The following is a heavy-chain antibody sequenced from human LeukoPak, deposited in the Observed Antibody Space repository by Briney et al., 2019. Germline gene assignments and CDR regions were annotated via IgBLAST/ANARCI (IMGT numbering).Heavy chain of an antibody. CDR1: GFTFSSYG. D-gene: IGHD6-13*01. CDR2: ISGSGGST. J-gene: IGHJ4*02. V-gene: IGHV3-23*01. Sequence: GRSLRLSCAASGFTFSSYGMSWVRQAPGKGLEWVSAISGSGGSTYYADSVKGRFTISRDNAKNSLYLQINSLRAEDTAVYYCARDMYNSSWPSVSAFDFWGQGTLVTVSS. CDR3: ARDMYNSSWPSVSAFDF.